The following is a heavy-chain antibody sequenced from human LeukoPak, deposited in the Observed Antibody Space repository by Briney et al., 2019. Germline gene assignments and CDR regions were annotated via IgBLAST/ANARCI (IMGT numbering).Heavy chain of an antibody. Sequence: GGSLRLSCAVSGITLSNYGMTWVRQAPGKGLEWVAGINDTGGRTNYADSVKGRFTISRDNPKNTLYLQMNSLRAEDTAVYFCAKRGVVIRVILVGFHKEAYYFDSWGQGALVTVSS. D-gene: IGHD3-22*01. J-gene: IGHJ4*02. CDR3: AKRGVVIRVILVGFHKEAYYFDS. CDR1: GITLSNYG. CDR2: INDTGGRT. V-gene: IGHV3-23*01.